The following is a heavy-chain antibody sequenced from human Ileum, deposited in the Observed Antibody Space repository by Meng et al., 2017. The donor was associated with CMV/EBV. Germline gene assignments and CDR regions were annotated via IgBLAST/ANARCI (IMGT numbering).Heavy chain of an antibody. V-gene: IGHV3-23*01. CDR3: AKNSGAAYTSCDY. CDR2: ITGASGST. CDR1: GFTFSNYA. D-gene: IGHD2-2*01. Sequence: GESLKISCAASGFTFSNYAMTWVRQVPGKGLEWVSTITGASGSTYYADSVKVRFTTSRDKSKNTLYLQMNSLRAEDTAVYYCAKNSGAAYTSCDYWGQGALVTVSS. J-gene: IGHJ4*02.